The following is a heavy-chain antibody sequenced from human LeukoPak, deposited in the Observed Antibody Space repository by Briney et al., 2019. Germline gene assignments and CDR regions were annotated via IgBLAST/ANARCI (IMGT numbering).Heavy chain of an antibody. Sequence: SETLSLTCSNSGASIRSNYWSWIRRPAGKGLEWIGRISTSGSTNYNPSLKSRVTMSVDTSKNQFSLKVSSVTAADTAVYFCARDMYSISSALDFWGQGTLVTVSS. CDR3: ARDMYSISSALDF. J-gene: IGHJ4*02. CDR1: GASIRSNY. D-gene: IGHD6-6*01. V-gene: IGHV4-4*07. CDR2: ISTSGST.